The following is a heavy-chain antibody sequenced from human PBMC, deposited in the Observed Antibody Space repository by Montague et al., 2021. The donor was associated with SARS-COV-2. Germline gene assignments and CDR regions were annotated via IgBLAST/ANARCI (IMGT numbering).Heavy chain of an antibody. CDR3: AKGGETDVCASFGH. Sequence: SLRLSCATSGFTFSSNSMNWVRQAPGKGLEWVSTISSDTLHTFYAESVKGRFTISRDNAKNELYLQMNSLRAEDMAVYYCAKGGETDVCASFGHWGQGTLVTVSS. CDR2: ISSDTLHT. CDR1: GFTFSSNS. D-gene: IGHD3-16*01. J-gene: IGHJ4*02. V-gene: IGHV3-21*01.